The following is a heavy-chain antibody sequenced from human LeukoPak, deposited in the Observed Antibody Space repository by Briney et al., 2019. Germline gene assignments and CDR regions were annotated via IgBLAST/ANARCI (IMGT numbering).Heavy chain of an antibody. CDR1: GFTFSSYW. J-gene: IGHJ4*02. V-gene: IGHV3-7*01. CDR2: IRPDVDER. Sequence: GGSLRLSCAASGFTFSSYWMNWVRQAPGKGLEWVANIRPDVDERHYVESVRGRFTISRDNAKNLLYLQMNSLRADDTAVYYCAGEDGKFDYWGQGTLVTVSP. CDR3: AGEDGKFDY.